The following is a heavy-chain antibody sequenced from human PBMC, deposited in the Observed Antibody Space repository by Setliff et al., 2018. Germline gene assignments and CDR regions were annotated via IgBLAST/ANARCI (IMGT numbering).Heavy chain of an antibody. CDR2: INHRGST. Sequence: SETLSLTCAAYGGTFSDYYWTWIRQPPGKGLEWIGEINHRGSTNYNPSLKSRATISIDTSKDQFSLKLISMSAADTAVYFCARGRNIAARLLDSWGQGALVTSPQ. J-gene: IGHJ4*02. D-gene: IGHD6-6*01. CDR1: GGTFSDYY. V-gene: IGHV4-34*01. CDR3: ARGRNIAARLLDS.